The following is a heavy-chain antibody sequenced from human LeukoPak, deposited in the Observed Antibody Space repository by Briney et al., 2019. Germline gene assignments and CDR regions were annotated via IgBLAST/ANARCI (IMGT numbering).Heavy chain of an antibody. CDR3: ARFWPSGGAFDI. V-gene: IGHV1-8*01. CDR1: GYTFTSYD. D-gene: IGHD3-10*01. Sequence: GASVKVSCKASGYTFTSYDINWVRQATGQGLEWMGWMYPNSGNTGYAQKFQGRVTMTRDTSISTAYMELSSLRSEDTAVYYCARFWPSGGAFDIWGQGTMVTVSS. J-gene: IGHJ3*02. CDR2: MYPNSGNT.